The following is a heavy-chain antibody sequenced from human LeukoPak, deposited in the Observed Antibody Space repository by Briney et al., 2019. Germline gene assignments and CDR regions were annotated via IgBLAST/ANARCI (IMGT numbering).Heavy chain of an antibody. CDR1: GFTFSSYA. D-gene: IGHD3-22*01. J-gene: IGHJ3*02. Sequence: PGGPLRLSCAASGFTFSSYAMSWVRQAPGKGLEWVSAISGSGGSTYYADSVKGRFTISRDNSKNTLYLQMNSLRAEDTAVYYCAKKMLGRRGLWGDSSAEADAGAFDIWGQGTMVTVSS. V-gene: IGHV3-23*01. CDR2: ISGSGGST. CDR3: AKKMLGRRGLWGDSSAEADAGAFDI.